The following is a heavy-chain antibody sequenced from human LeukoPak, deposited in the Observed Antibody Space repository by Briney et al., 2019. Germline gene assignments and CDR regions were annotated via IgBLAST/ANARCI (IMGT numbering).Heavy chain of an antibody. D-gene: IGHD5-12*01. CDR3: ARNENSGWGYFDY. CDR2: IYSGGST. V-gene: IGHV3-53*01. J-gene: IGHJ4*02. CDR1: GFTVSSNY. Sequence: GGSLRLSCAASGFTVSSNYMSWVSQAPGKGLEWVSVIYSGGSTYYADSVKGRFTISRDNSKDTLYLQMNSLRAEDTAVYYCARNENSGWGYFDYWGQGTLVTVSS.